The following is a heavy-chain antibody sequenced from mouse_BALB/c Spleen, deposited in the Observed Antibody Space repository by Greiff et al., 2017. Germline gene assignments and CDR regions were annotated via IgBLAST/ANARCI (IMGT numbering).Heavy chain of an antibody. V-gene: IGHV1S135*01. CDR1: GYSFTSYY. CDR2: IDPFNGGT. Sequence: EVQLQQSGPELMKPGASVKISCKASGYSFTSYYMHWVKQSHGKSLEWIGYIDPFNGGTSYNQKFKGKATLTVDKSSSTAYMHLSSLTSEDSAVYYCASYGNVWFAYWGQGTLVTVSA. CDR3: ASYGNVWFAY. D-gene: IGHD2-1*01. J-gene: IGHJ3*01.